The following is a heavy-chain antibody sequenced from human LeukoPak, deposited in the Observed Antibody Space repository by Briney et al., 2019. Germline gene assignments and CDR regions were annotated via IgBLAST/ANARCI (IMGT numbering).Heavy chain of an antibody. CDR1: GGSISSGSYY. V-gene: IGHV4-61*02. Sequence: SETLSLTCTVSGGSISSGSYYWSWIRQPAGKGLEWIGRIYTSGSPTYNPSLKSRVTISVDTSKNQFSLQLSSVTAADTAVYYCAGDVMSTALDAFDVWGQGTMVTVSS. D-gene: IGHD1-1*01. CDR2: IYTSGSP. J-gene: IGHJ3*01. CDR3: AGDVMSTALDAFDV.